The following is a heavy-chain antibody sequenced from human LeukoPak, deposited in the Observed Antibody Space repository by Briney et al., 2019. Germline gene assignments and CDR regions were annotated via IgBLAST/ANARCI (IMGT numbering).Heavy chain of an antibody. V-gene: IGHV3-23*01. Sequence: GGSLRLSCAASGFTFSSYAMSWVRQAPGKGLEWVSAISGSGGSTYYADSVKGRFTISRDNSKNTLYLQMNSLRAEDTAVYYCAKDRGSSSWYLKWFDPWGQGTLVTVSS. CDR1: GFTFSSYA. CDR2: ISGSGGST. D-gene: IGHD6-13*01. CDR3: AKDRGSSSWYLKWFDP. J-gene: IGHJ5*02.